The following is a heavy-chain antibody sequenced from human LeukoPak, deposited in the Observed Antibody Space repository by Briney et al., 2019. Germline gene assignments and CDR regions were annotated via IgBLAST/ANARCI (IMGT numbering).Heavy chain of an antibody. CDR2: IKQDGSEK. CDR3: ARDGPYSSSATHPP. CDR1: GFTFSSSW. D-gene: IGHD6-6*01. V-gene: IGHV3-7*03. Sequence: GGSLRLSCAASGFTFSSSWMSWVRQAPGKGLEWVANIKQDGSEKYYVGSVKGRFTISRDNAKNSLYLQMDSLRAEDTAVYHCARDGPYSSSATHPPWGQGTLVTVSS. J-gene: IGHJ5*02.